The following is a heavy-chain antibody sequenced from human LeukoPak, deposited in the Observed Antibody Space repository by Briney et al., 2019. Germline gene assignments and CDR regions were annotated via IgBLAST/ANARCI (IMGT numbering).Heavy chain of an antibody. Sequence: GGSLRLSCAASGFTVSTNYMRWVRQAPGKGLEWVSLINSGGSTYYAASVKGRFTISRDNSKNTVYLQMNSLRAEDTAVYYCAKDRIAGHDTFDIWGQGTVVTVSS. CDR1: GFTVSTNY. D-gene: IGHD6-13*01. J-gene: IGHJ3*02. CDR2: INSGGST. V-gene: IGHV3-66*02. CDR3: AKDRIAGHDTFDI.